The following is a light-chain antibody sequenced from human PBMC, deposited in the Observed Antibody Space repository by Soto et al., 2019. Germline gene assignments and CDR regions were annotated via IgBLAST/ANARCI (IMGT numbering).Light chain of an antibody. CDR1: SSDVGGYKY. CDR3: SSFSSTTATTVV. Sequence: QSALTQPASVSGSPGQSITISCTGTSSDVGGYKYVSWYQQHPGKAPKLIIYEVSNRPSGVPNRFSASKSGNTASLTISGLQAEDAADYFCSSFSSTTATTVVFGGGTKLTVL. CDR2: EVS. V-gene: IGLV2-14*01. J-gene: IGLJ2*01.